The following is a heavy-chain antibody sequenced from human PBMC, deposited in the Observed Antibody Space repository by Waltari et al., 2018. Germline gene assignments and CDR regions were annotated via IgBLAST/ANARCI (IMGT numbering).Heavy chain of an antibody. D-gene: IGHD3-9*01. CDR1: GYTFTDYY. V-gene: IGHV1-69-2*01. CDR2: VDPEDGET. Sequence: EVQLVQSGAEVKKPGATVKISCKVSGYTFTDYYMHWVQQAPGKGLEWMGLVDPEDGETIYAEKFQGRVTITADTSTDTAYMELSSLRSEDTAVYYCATGADFDYGGKAEYFQHWGQGTLVTVSS. CDR3: ATGADFDYGGKAEYFQH. J-gene: IGHJ1*01.